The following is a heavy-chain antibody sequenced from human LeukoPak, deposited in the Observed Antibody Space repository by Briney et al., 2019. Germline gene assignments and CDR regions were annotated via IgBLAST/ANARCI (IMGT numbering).Heavy chain of an antibody. CDR2: IYYSGST. CDR3: ARGRQEFAAFDI. CDR1: GGSISSGGYY. Sequence: SETLSLTCTVSGGSISSGGYYWSWIRQHPGKGLEWIGYIYYSGSTYYNPSLKSRVTISADTSKNQFSLKLSSVTAADTAVYYCARGRQEFAAFDIWGQGTMVTVSS. J-gene: IGHJ3*02. D-gene: IGHD1-1*01. V-gene: IGHV4-31*03.